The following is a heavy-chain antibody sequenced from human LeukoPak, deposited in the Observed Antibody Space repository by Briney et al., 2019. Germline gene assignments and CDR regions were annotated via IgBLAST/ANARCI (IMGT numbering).Heavy chain of an antibody. CDR2: ISSGSYHI. CDR3: ARDTDRYYFDY. J-gene: IGHJ4*02. Sequence: GGSLRLSCEASGFTFSSYSMNWVRQAPGKGLEWVSSISSGSYHIYYADAVKGRFTISRDNAKNTLYLQMNSLRAEDTAVYYCARDTDRYYFDYWGQGTLVTVSS. V-gene: IGHV3-21*01. CDR1: GFTFSSYS.